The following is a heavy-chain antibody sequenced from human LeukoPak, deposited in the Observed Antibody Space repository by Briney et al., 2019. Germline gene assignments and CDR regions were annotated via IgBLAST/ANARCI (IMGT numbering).Heavy chain of an antibody. Sequence: GESLRLSCAASGFTVSSNYMSWVRQAPGKGLEWVSGIIRSGGSTYYADSVQGRFTISRDNSKNTLYLQMSSLRAEDTAVYYCAKGRRDNWNPGTDSWGQGTLVTVSS. CDR1: GFTVSSNY. CDR2: IIRSGGST. J-gene: IGHJ4*02. CDR3: AKGRRDNWNPGTDS. V-gene: IGHV3-23*01. D-gene: IGHD1-20*01.